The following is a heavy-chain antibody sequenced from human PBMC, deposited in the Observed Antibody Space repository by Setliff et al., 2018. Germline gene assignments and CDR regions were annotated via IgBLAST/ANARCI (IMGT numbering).Heavy chain of an antibody. CDR3: AREQWLDPPGYYYMDV. J-gene: IGHJ6*03. CDR2: IYTSGST. V-gene: IGHV4-4*07. D-gene: IGHD6-19*01. Sequence: ASETLSLTCTVSGGSISSYYWSWIRQPAGKGLEWIGRIYTSGSTYYNPSLKSRVTMSIDTSKNQFSLKLNSVTAADMAVYYCAREQWLDPPGYYYMDVWAKGTTVTVSS. CDR1: GGSISSYY.